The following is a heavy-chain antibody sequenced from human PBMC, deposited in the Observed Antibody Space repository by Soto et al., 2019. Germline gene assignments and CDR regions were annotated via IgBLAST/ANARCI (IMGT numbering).Heavy chain of an antibody. D-gene: IGHD3-16*01. CDR3: ATLGGNLGAFDY. Sequence: EVQLVESGGGLVKPGGSLRLSCAASGFTFSNAWMSWVRQAPGKGLEWVGRIKSRADGGTADHAAPVKGIFAISREDLKNPLYLQMQSLKTEDTAVYYCATLGGNLGAFDYWGQGTLVTVSS. CDR2: IKSRADGGTA. J-gene: IGHJ4*02. CDR1: GFTFSNAW. V-gene: IGHV3-15*01.